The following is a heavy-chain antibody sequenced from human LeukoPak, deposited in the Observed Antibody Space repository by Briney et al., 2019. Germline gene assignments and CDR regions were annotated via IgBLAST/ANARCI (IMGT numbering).Heavy chain of an antibody. J-gene: IGHJ4*02. CDR1: GFTFSSYG. CDR2: ISYDGSNK. Sequence: GGSLRLSCAASGFTFSSYGMHWVRQAPAKGLEWVAVISYDGSNKYYADSVKGRFTISRDNSKNTLYLQMNSLRAEDTAVYYCAKPGHYYDSSGYYGFDYWGQGTLVTVSS. D-gene: IGHD3-22*01. V-gene: IGHV3-30*18. CDR3: AKPGHYYDSSGYYGFDY.